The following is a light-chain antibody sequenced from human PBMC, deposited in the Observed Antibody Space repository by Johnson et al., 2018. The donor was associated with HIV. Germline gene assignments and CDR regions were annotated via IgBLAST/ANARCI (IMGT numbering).Light chain of an antibody. CDR1: SSNIGNNY. J-gene: IGLJ1*01. CDR3: GTWDTSLRVGF. CDR2: DNN. Sequence: QSVLTQPPSVSAAPGQKVTISCSGSSSNIGNNYVSWYQQLPGRAPKLLIYDNNKRPSGIPDRFSCSKSGTSATLGITGLQTGDEADYYCGTWDTSLRVGFFGTGTKVTDL. V-gene: IGLV1-51*01.